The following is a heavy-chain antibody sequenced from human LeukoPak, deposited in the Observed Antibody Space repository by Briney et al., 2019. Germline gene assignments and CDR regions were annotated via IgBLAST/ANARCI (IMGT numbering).Heavy chain of an antibody. V-gene: IGHV5-51*01. Sequence: GESLKISCKGSGYSFTSYWIGWVRQMPGKGLEWMGIIYPGDSDTRYSPSFKGQVTISADKSISTAYLQWSSLKASDTAMYYCARPSLSYYGSGSYDYWGQGTLVTVSS. D-gene: IGHD3-10*01. J-gene: IGHJ4*02. CDR3: ARPSLSYYGSGSYDY. CDR1: GYSFTSYW. CDR2: IYPGDSDT.